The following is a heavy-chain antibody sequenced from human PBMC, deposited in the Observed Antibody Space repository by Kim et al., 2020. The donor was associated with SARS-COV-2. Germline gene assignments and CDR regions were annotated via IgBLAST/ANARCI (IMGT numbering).Heavy chain of an antibody. J-gene: IGHJ4*02. Sequence: HYVDFVKGQFTKSRDNAKNSLYLQMNSLRTEDTAIYYCAALDSVQVPGGIWGQGTLVTVSS. CDR3: AALDSVQVPGGI. D-gene: IGHD3-10*01. V-gene: IGHV3-7*01.